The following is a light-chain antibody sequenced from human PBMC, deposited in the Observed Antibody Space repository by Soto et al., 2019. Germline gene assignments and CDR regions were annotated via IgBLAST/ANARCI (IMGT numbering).Light chain of an antibody. CDR2: DTS. V-gene: IGKV3-20*01. J-gene: IGKJ5*01. CDR3: QQYGTSEII. CDR1: QSVSNTY. Sequence: EVVLTQSTGTLSLSPGERATLSCRTSQSVSNTYVAWYQQKPGQAPRLLIYDTSSRVTGIPDRFSGSGSGTDFTLTISRLEPEDFAVFYCQQYGTSEIIFGQGTRLEI.